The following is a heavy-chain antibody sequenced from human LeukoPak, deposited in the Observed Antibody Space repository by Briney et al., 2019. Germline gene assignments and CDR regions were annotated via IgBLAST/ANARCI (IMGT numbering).Heavy chain of an antibody. Sequence: GGSLRLSCAASGFTFSTYWMHWVRQTPGKGLVWVSRINTDGSTTNYADSVKGRFTISRDNAKNTLYLQMNSLRAEDTAVYYCGRVHSSSWYCCSDYWGQGTLVTVSS. CDR1: GFTFSTYW. V-gene: IGHV3-74*01. CDR2: INTDGSTT. D-gene: IGHD6-13*01. J-gene: IGHJ4*02. CDR3: GRVHSSSWYCCSDY.